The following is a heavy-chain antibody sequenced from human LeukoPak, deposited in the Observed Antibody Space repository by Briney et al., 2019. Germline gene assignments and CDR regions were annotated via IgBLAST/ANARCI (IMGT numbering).Heavy chain of an antibody. CDR3: ARVRIAVAGTERKNWFDP. J-gene: IGHJ5*02. Sequence: ASVKVSCKAFGYTFTSYGISWVRQAPGQGREWMGWISAYNGNTNYAQKLQGRVTMTTDTSTSTAYMELRSLRSDDTAVYYCARVRIAVAGTERKNWFDPWGQGTLVTVSS. CDR1: GYTFTSYG. V-gene: IGHV1-18*01. D-gene: IGHD6-19*01. CDR2: ISAYNGNT.